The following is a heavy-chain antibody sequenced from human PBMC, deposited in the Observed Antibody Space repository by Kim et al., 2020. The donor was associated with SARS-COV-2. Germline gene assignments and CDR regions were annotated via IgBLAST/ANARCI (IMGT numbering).Heavy chain of an antibody. Sequence: GGSLRLSCAASGFTFSSYGMHWVRQAPGKGLEWVAVISYDGSNKYYADSVKGRFTISRDNSKNTLYLQMNSLRAEDTAVYYCAKAPNHDYYDSSGYRPTNYYYGMDVWGQGTTVTVSS. D-gene: IGHD3-22*01. CDR1: GFTFSSYG. CDR3: AKAPNHDYYDSSGYRPTNYYYGMDV. CDR2: ISYDGSNK. V-gene: IGHV3-30*18. J-gene: IGHJ6*02.